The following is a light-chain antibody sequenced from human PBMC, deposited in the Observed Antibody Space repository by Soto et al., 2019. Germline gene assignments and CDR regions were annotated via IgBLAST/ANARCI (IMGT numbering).Light chain of an antibody. Sequence: DIQMTHSPSSLSASVGDRVTITCRPSQGISTYLNWYQQKPGKAPKLLIYAASSLQSGVPSRFSGSESETDFTLTISSLQPEDFANYSCQQSYGTTWTFGQGTKVDIK. V-gene: IGKV1-39*01. CDR1: QGISTY. J-gene: IGKJ1*01. CDR3: QQSYGTTWT. CDR2: AAS.